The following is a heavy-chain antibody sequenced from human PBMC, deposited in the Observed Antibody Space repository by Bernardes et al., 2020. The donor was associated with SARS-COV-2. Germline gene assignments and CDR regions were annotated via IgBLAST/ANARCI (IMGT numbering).Heavy chain of an antibody. D-gene: IGHD6-13*01. CDR3: AREDSSSWNAFDY. J-gene: IGHJ4*02. CDR2: INTISGRT. CDR1: GYTFIGHY. V-gene: IGHV1-2*04. Sequence: ASVKVSCKASGYTFIGHYIHWVRRAPGQGLEWMGWINTISGRTNYAQKFQGWVTMTRDTSISTASLELSRLRSHDTAVYYCAREDSSSWNAFDYWGQGTLVTVPS.